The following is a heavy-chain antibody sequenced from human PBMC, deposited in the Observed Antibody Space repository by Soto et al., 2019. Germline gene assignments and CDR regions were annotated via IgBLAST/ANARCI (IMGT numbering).Heavy chain of an antibody. Sequence: ASVKVSCKASGYTFTSYGISWVRQAPGQGLEWMGWISAYNGNTNYAQKLQGRVTMTTDTSTSTAYMELRSLRSDDTAVYYCASGKQQLDYYYYGMDVWGQGTTVTSP. CDR1: GYTFTSYG. CDR3: ASGKQQLDYYYYGMDV. V-gene: IGHV1-18*01. J-gene: IGHJ6*02. D-gene: IGHD6-13*01. CDR2: ISAYNGNT.